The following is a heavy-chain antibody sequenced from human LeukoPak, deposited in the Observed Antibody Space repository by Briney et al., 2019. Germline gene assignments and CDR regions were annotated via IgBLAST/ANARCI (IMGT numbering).Heavy chain of an antibody. V-gene: IGHV4-39*01. CDR1: GGSISSGSYY. J-gene: IGHJ4*02. CDR3: ARRGLAAAKALYYFDY. D-gene: IGHD6-13*01. CDR2: IYYSGST. Sequence: SETLSLTCTVSGGSISSGSYYWGWIRQPPGKGLEWIGSIYYSGSTYNNPSIKSRVLKSRVTISVDTSKNQFSLKLSSVTAADTAVYYCARRGLAAAKALYYFDYWGQGTLVTVSS.